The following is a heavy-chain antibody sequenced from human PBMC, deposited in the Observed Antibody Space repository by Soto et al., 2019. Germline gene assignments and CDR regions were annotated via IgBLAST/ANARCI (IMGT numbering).Heavy chain of an antibody. V-gene: IGHV4-30-2*01. Sequence: QLQLQESGSGLVKPSQTLSLTCAVSGGSISSGGYSWSWIRQPPGNGLEWIGYIYHSGSTYYDPSLKSRVTITVDRSKSQFSLKLSSVTAADTAVYYCARGATLPFDYVVQGTLVTVCS. CDR3: ARGATLPFDY. J-gene: IGHJ4*02. CDR1: GGSISSGGYS. CDR2: IYHSGST.